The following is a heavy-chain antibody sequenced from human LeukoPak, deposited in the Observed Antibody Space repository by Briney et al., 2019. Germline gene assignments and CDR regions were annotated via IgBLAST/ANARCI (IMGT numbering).Heavy chain of an antibody. V-gene: IGHV3-48*01. CDR2: ITSSSSTI. CDR3: ATSGSYRFDY. D-gene: IGHD1-26*01. J-gene: IGHJ4*02. Sequence: GGSLRLSCAASGFTLSSCTMNWVRQAPGKGLEWVSYITSSSSTIYYADSVKGRFTISRDNAKNSLYLQMNSLRVEDTAIYYCATSGSYRFDYWGQGTLVTVSS. CDR1: GFTLSSCT.